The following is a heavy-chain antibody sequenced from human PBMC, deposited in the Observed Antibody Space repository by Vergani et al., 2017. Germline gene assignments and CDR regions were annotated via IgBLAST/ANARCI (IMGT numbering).Heavy chain of an antibody. CDR1: GFTVSSNY. D-gene: IGHD3-22*01. CDR2: IYSGGST. J-gene: IGHJ4*02. CDR3: ASNHYYDSSGYYYGGDY. V-gene: IGHV3-53*01. Sequence: EVQLVESGGGLIQPGGSLRLSCAASGFTVSSNYMSWVRQAPGKGLEWVSVIYSGGSTYYADSVKGRFTISRDNSKNTLYLQMNSLRAEDTAVYYWASNHYYDSSGYYYGGDYWGQGTLVTVSS.